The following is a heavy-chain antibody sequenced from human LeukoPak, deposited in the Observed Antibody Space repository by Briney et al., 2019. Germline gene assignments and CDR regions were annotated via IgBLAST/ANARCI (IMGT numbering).Heavy chain of an antibody. Sequence: GGSLRLSCAASGFTFSAYAMTWVRQAPGKGLEWVSSINESGGTTYYADSVKGRFTISRDSPKNTLYLQMHSLRAEDTAVYYCAKGVGATPFDYWGQGTLVTVSS. D-gene: IGHD1-26*01. V-gene: IGHV3-23*01. CDR3: AKGVGATPFDY. J-gene: IGHJ4*02. CDR1: GFTFSAYA. CDR2: INESGGTT.